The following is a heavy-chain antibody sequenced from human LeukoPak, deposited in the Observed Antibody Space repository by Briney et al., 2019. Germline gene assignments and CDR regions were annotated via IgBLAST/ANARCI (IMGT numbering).Heavy chain of an antibody. V-gene: IGHV1-18*01. Sequence: ASVKVSCKASGYTFTSYAMHWVRQAPGQRLEWMGWISAYNGNTNYAQKLQGRVTMTTDTSTSTAYMELRSLRSDDTAVYYCARGGGYCSSTSCYTGLIRGWFDPWGQGTLVTVSS. CDR2: ISAYNGNT. CDR1: GYTFTSYA. D-gene: IGHD2-2*02. J-gene: IGHJ5*02. CDR3: ARGGGYCSSTSCYTGLIRGWFDP.